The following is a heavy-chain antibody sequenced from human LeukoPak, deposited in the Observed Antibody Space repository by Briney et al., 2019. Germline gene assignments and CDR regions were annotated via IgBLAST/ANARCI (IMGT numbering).Heavy chain of an antibody. J-gene: IGHJ6*03. V-gene: IGHV3-74*01. D-gene: IGHD2-2*01. CDR2: IRSDGSDT. CDR1: GFTFSDTW. CDR3: ARDERSAGLAAMGFWYYYYMDV. Sequence: GGSLRLSCAASGFTFSDTWMHWVRQAPGEGLVWVSRIRSDGSDTRYAESVKGRFTISRDNAKNTLYLQMNSLRAEDTAVYYCARDERSAGLAAMGFWYYYYMDVWGKGTTVTVSS.